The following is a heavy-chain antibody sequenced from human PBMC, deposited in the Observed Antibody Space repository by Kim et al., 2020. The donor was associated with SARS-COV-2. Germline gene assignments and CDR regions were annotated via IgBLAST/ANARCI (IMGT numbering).Heavy chain of an antibody. D-gene: IGHD6-13*01. CDR3: AKVPSGYSSSWSGDY. Sequence: DSVKGRFTISRDNSKNTLYLQMNSLRAEDTAVYYCAKVPSGYSSSWSGDYWGQGTLVTVSS. V-gene: IGHV3-30*02. J-gene: IGHJ4*02.